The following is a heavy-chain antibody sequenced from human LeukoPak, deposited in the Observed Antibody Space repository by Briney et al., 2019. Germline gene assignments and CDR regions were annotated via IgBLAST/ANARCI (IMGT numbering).Heavy chain of an antibody. Sequence: PSETLSLTCTVSGGSVSSGSYYWRWIRQPPGKGLEWIGYIYYSGSTNYNPSLKSRITISVDTSKNQFSLKLSSVTAADTAVYYCARSNTAMAPRAFDIWGQGTTVTVSS. CDR2: IYYSGST. CDR1: GGSVSSGSYY. CDR3: ARSNTAMAPRAFDI. J-gene: IGHJ3*02. V-gene: IGHV4-61*01. D-gene: IGHD5-18*01.